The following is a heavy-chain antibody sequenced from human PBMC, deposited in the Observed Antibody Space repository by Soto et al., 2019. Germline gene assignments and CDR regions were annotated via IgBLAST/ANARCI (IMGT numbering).Heavy chain of an antibody. Sequence: GGSLRLSCAASGFTFSSFGMHWVRQAPGKGLDWVAVISYDGIYKYYVDSVKGRFTISRDNSKNTLYLQMNSLRAEDTAVYYCAKDRGRGSPAWFDPWGQGTMVTV. CDR1: GFTFSSFG. D-gene: IGHD1-26*01. V-gene: IGHV3-30*18. CDR3: AKDRGRGSPAWFDP. J-gene: IGHJ5*02. CDR2: ISYDGIYK.